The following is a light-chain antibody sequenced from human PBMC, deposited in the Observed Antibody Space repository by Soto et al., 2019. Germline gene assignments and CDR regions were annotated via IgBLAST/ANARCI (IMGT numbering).Light chain of an antibody. CDR3: QQYYSYLRT. J-gene: IGKJ5*01. Sequence: AIRMTQSPSSFSASTGDRVTITCRASQVISSYLAWYQQKPGKAPKLRIYAASTLQSGVPSRFSGSGSGTDFTLAISSLQPEDFATYYCQQYYSYLRTFGQGTRLEIK. V-gene: IGKV1-8*01. CDR1: QVISSY. CDR2: AAS.